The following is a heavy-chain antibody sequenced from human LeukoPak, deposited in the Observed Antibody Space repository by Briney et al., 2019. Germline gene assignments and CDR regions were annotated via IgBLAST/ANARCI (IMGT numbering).Heavy chain of an antibody. J-gene: IGHJ4*02. CDR2: ISEDVSIK. CDR1: RFTFSSYS. Sequence: AGRSLRLACAAARFTFSSYSMHWVRQAPGKWLEWVALISEDVSIKFYADSVKGRFTISRDNSKNTLYLQINSLRTEDTSVYFCARESYGDFYFDYWGQGTLVTVSS. V-gene: IGHV3-30*01. D-gene: IGHD4-17*01. CDR3: ARESYGDFYFDY.